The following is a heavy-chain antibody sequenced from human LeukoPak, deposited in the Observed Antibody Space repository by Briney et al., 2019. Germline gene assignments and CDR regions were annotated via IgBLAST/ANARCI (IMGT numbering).Heavy chain of an antibody. CDR3: ARLGYSSSWYN. CDR2: IYYSGST. J-gene: IGHJ4*02. D-gene: IGHD6-13*01. CDR1: GGSISSYY. Sequence: SETLSLTCTVSGGSISSYYWSWIRQPPGKGLEWIGYIYYSGSTNYNPSLKSRVTISVDTSKNQFSLKLSSVTAADTAVYYCARLGYSSSWYNWGQGTQVTVSS. V-gene: IGHV4-59*08.